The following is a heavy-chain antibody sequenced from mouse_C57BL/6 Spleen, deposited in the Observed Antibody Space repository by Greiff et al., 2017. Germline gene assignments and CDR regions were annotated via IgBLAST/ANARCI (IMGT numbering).Heavy chain of an antibody. Sequence: QVQLKQPGAELVKPGASVKMSCKASGYTFTSYWITWVKQRPGQGLEWIGDIYPGSGSTNYNEKFKSKATLTVDTSSSTAYMQLSSLTAEDSAVYCGARGGDGSSYGYFDGWGTGTTVTVAS. CDR3: ARGGDGSSYGYFDG. V-gene: IGHV1-55*01. CDR2: IYPGSGST. D-gene: IGHD1-1*01. J-gene: IGHJ1*03. CDR1: GYTFTSYW.